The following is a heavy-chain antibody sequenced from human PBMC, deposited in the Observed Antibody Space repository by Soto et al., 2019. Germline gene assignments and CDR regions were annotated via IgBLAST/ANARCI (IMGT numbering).Heavy chain of an antibody. J-gene: IGHJ6*02. D-gene: IGHD6-13*01. Sequence: GGSLRLSCAASGFTFSSYWMSWVRQAPGKGLEWVANIKQDGSEKYYVDPVKGRFTISRDNAKNSLYLQMNSLRAEDTAVYYCARSGKDSSSWYSREYYYYGMDVWGQGTTVTVSS. V-gene: IGHV3-7*03. CDR3: ARSGKDSSSWYSREYYYYGMDV. CDR2: IKQDGSEK. CDR1: GFTFSSYW.